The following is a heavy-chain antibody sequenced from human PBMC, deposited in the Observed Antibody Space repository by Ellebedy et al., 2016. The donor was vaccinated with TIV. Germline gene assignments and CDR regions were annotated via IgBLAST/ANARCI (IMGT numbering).Heavy chain of an antibody. CDR1: GFTFNSYA. CDR3: AKAPTAMTSRSMDV. CDR2: ISGSGDRT. D-gene: IGHD1-1*01. V-gene: IGHV3-23*01. Sequence: GGSLRLXXAASGFTFNSYAMSWVPQAPGKGLQWVSAISGSGDRTFYADSVKGRFTISRDNSKNTLYLQMNSLRAEDTAVYYCAKAPTAMTSRSMDVWGQGTTVTVSS. J-gene: IGHJ6*02.